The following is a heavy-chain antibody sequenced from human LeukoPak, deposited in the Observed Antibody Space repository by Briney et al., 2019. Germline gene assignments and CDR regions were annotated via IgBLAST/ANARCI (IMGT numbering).Heavy chain of an antibody. CDR2: IYHSGST. CDR1: GGSISSSNW. V-gene: IGHV4-4*02. CDR3: ASLPNFYDSLLDY. D-gene: IGHD3-22*01. Sequence: SETLSLTCAVSGGSISSSNWWSWVRQPPGKGLEWIGEIYHSGSTNYNPSLKSRVTISLDTFKNQFSLKLSSVTAADTAVYYCASLPNFYDSLLDYWGQGTLVTVSS. J-gene: IGHJ4*02.